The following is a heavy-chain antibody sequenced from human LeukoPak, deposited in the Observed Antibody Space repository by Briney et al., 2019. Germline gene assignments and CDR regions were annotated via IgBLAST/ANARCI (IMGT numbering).Heavy chain of an antibody. Sequence: GGSLRLSCAASGNYWMHWVRQAPGKGLVWVSHINSDGSWTSYADSVKGRFTISKDNAKNTVYLQMSSLRAEDTAVYYCVSFYETYWGRGTLVTVSS. J-gene: IGHJ4*02. D-gene: IGHD2/OR15-2a*01. CDR3: VSFYETY. CDR2: INSDGSWT. CDR1: GNYW. V-gene: IGHV3-74*01.